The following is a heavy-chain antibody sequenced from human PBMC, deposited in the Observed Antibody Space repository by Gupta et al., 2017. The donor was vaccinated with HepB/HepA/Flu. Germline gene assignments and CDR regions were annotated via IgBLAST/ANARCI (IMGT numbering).Heavy chain of an antibody. CDR2: ITSSSTI. V-gene: IGHV3-48*02. Sequence: EVQLVESGGGLVQPGGSLRLSCAASGSTFRSYRLNWVRQAPGKGLEWVSYITSSSTIYYADSVKGRFTISRDNAKNSLYMQMNSLRDEDTAVYYCARAKAAYGSGGSCYYYYLDVWGKGTTVTGSS. J-gene: IGHJ6*03. CDR3: ARAKAAYGSGGSCYYYYLDV. D-gene: IGHD2-15*01. CDR1: GSTFRSYR.